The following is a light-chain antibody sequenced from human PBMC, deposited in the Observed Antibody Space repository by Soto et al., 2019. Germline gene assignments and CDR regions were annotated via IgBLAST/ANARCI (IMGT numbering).Light chain of an antibody. CDR3: QQYGSSLTWT. CDR2: GAS. V-gene: IGKV3-20*01. CDR1: QSVSRK. Sequence: ELVMTQSQSTLSVSPWERATLSCRASQSVSRKLAWYQPKPGQAPRLVIYGASSRATGIPDRFNGSGCGTDFTLTISRLEHEDLAVYDCQQYGSSLTWTFGQGTKVDIK. J-gene: IGKJ1*01.